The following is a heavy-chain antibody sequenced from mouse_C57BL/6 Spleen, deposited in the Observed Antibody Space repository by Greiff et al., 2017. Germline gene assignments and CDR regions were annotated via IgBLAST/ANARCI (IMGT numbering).Heavy chain of an antibody. CDR3: AKGGRNGFDY. CDR1: VYTFTSYW. CDR2: IDPSDSYT. Sequence: QVQLQQPGAELVMPGASVKLSCKASVYTFTSYWMHWVKQRPGQGLEWIGEIDPSDSYTNYNQKFKGKSTLTVAKSSSTAYMQLSSLTTKDSAVYYGAKGGRNGFDYWGQGTTLTVSS. J-gene: IGHJ2*01. V-gene: IGHV1-69*01.